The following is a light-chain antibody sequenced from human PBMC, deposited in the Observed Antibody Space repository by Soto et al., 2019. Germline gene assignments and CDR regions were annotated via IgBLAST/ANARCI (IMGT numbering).Light chain of an antibody. CDR3: QQYNTWLWT. CDR1: QNVNAN. CDR2: GAS. J-gene: IGKJ1*01. V-gene: IGKV3-15*01. Sequence: EVVMTQSPATLSVSPGERATLSCRASQNVNANLAWYQQKPGQAPRLLIHGASTRATGIPARFSGSGFGTEFILTSSCLQSEDFAVYYWQQYNTWLWTFGQGTKVEGK.